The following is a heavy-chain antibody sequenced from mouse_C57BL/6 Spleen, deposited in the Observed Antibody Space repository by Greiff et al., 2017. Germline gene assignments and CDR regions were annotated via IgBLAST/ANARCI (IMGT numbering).Heavy chain of an antibody. D-gene: IGHD1-1*01. J-gene: IGHJ1*03. CDR3: VRGPPYYYGSSSWYFDV. CDR2: IRSKSNNYAT. V-gene: IGHV10-1*01. Sequence: EVHLVESGGGLVQPKGSLKLSCAASGFSFNTYAMNWVRQAPGKGLEWVARIRSKSNNYATYYADSVKDRFTISRDDSESMLYLQMNNLKTEDTAMYYCVRGPPYYYGSSSWYFDVWGTGTTVTVSS. CDR1: GFSFNTYA.